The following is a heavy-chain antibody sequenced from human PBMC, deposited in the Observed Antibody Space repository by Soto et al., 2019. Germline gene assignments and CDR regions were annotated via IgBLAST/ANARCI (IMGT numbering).Heavy chain of an antibody. CDR3: ARDIVVVPAALWGY. Sequence: QVQLVQSGAEVKKPGASVKVSCKASGYTFTSYAMHWVRQAPGQRLEWMGWINAGNGNTKYSQKFQGRGTITRDTSASTAYMELSSLRSEDTAVYYCARDIVVVPAALWGYWGQGTLVTVSS. CDR1: GYTFTSYA. V-gene: IGHV1-3*01. D-gene: IGHD2-2*01. CDR2: INAGNGNT. J-gene: IGHJ4*02.